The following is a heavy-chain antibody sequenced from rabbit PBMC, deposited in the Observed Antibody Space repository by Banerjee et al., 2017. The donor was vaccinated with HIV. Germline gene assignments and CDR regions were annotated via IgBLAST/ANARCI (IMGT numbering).Heavy chain of an antibody. CDR3: ARDLTGVTGWNFNL. D-gene: IGHD7-1*01. J-gene: IGHJ4*01. V-gene: IGHV1S45*01. CDR1: GFDFSSSYW. CDR2: IYAGSSGTT. Sequence: LEESGGGLVKPEGSLTLTCKASGFDFSSSYWICWVRQAPGKGLEWIACIYAGSSGTTYYASWAKGRFTISKTSWTTVTLQMTSLTAADTATYFCARDLTGVTGWNFNLWGPGTLVTVS.